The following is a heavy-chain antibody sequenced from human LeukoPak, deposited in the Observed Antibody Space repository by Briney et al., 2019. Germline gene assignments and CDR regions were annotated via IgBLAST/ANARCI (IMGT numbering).Heavy chain of an antibody. CDR2: IYTSGST. Sequence: SETLSLTCTVSGGYLSSYYWSWIRQPAGKGLEWIGRIYTSGSTNYNPSLKSRVTMSVDTSKNQFSLKLSSVTAADTAVYYCARDGRGYTSFDYWGQGTLVTVSS. D-gene: IGHD3-16*02. V-gene: IGHV4-4*07. J-gene: IGHJ4*02. CDR1: GGYLSSYY. CDR3: ARDGRGYTSFDY.